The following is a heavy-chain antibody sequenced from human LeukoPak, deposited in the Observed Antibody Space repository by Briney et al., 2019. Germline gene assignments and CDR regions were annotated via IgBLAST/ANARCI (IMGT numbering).Heavy chain of an antibody. J-gene: IGHJ5*02. Sequence: SQTLSLTCTVSGDSISSGDYYWSWIRQPAGKGLEWIAYIHSSGSTNYNPSLKSRVTISVDTSKNHFSLKVTSMTAADTGIYYCSRSLPGAVGAADLWGQGTLVTVSS. CDR2: IHSSGST. D-gene: IGHD6-13*01. CDR3: SRSLPGAVGAADL. CDR1: GDSISSGDYY. V-gene: IGHV4-61*09.